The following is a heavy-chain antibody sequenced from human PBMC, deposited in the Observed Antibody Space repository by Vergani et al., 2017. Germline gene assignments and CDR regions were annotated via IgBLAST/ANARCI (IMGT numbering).Heavy chain of an antibody. J-gene: IGHJ4*02. CDR1: GYTFTSYA. V-gene: IGHV7-4-1*02. CDR3: ARDGGSRCWSGFRPFDY. D-gene: IGHD3-3*01. Sequence: QVQLVQSGSELKKPGASVKVSCKASGYTFTSYAMNWVRQAPGQGLEWMGWINTNTGNPTYAQGFTGRFVLSLDTSVSTAYLQISSLKAEDTAVYYCARDGGSRCWSGFRPFDYWGQGTLVTVSS. CDR2: INTNTGNP.